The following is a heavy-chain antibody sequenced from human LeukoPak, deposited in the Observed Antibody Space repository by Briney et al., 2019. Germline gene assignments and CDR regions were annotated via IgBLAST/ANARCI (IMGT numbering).Heavy chain of an antibody. J-gene: IGHJ4*02. CDR3: AKDREIGPAKYYFDS. CDR1: GFTFSSYA. V-gene: IGHV3-23*01. Sequence: GGSLRLSCAASGFTFSSYAMSWVRQAPGKGLEWVSAISGSGGSTYYADSVKGRFSISRDNPKNTLYLQMSGLRVEDTAVYYCAKDREIGPAKYYFDSWGQGTLVTVSS. CDR2: ISGSGGST. D-gene: IGHD2-2*01.